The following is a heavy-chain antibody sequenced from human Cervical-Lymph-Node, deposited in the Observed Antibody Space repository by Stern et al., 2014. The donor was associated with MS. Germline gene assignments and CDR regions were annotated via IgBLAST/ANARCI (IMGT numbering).Heavy chain of an antibody. J-gene: IGHJ4*02. CDR2: ISYSGST. V-gene: IGHV4-39*01. CDR1: GGSISSSSYY. D-gene: IGHD2-2*01. Sequence: QLQLQESGPGLVKPSETLSLTCTVSGGSISSSSYYWGWIRQPPGKGLEWIGSISYSGSTYYNPSPKRRVTISVETSKHQFSLKRSCVTAADTAVYYCARQGGYCSSTSCPTIDYWGQGTLVTVSS. CDR3: ARQGGYCSSTSCPTIDY.